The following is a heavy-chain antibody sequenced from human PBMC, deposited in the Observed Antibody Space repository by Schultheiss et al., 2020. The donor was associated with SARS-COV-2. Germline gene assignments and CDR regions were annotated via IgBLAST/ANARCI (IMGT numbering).Heavy chain of an antibody. CDR3: ARDQGVPGGIMDV. V-gene: IGHV4-31*03. J-gene: IGHJ6*02. Sequence: SQTLSLTCTVSGGSISSGGYYWSWIRQHPGKGLEWIGYIYYSGSTYYNPSLKSRVTISVDTSKNQFSLKLSSVTAADTAVYYCARDQGVPGGIMDVWGQGTTVTVSS. CDR2: IYYSGST. CDR1: GGSISSGGYY. D-gene: IGHD6-13*01.